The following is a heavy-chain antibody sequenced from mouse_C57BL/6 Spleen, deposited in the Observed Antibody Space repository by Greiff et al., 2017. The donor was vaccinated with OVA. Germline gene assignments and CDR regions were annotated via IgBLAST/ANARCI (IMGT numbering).Heavy chain of an antibody. V-gene: IGHV14-4*01. J-gene: IGHJ3*01. CDR2: IDPENGDT. D-gene: IGHD3-2*02. CDR1: GFNIKDDY. Sequence: EVQLQQSGAELVRPGASVKLSCTASGFNIKDDYMHWVKQRPEQGLEWIGWIDPENGDTEYASKFQGKATITADTSSNTAYLQLSSLTSEDTAVYYCTRPSEGSGSFAYWGQGTLVTVSA. CDR3: TRPSEGSGSFAY.